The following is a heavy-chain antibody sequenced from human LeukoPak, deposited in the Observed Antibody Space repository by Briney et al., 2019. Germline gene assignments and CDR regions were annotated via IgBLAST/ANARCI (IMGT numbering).Heavy chain of an antibody. J-gene: IGHJ5*02. CDR1: GGSISSSLYY. V-gene: IGHV4-39*01. D-gene: IGHD6-6*01. CDR3: ARHIPTVRRGIAARPFNWFDT. Sequence: PSETLSLTCTVSGGSISSSLYYWGWIRQPPGKGLEWIGTIHYSGSTYYNTSLKSRLTISVDTSKNHFSLKLSSVTAADTAVYYCARHIPTVRRGIAARPFNWFDTWGQGTLVIASS. CDR2: IHYSGST.